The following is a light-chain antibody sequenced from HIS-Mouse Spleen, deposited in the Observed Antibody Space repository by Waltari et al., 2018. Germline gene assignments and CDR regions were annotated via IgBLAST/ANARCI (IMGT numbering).Light chain of an antibody. Sequence: SYELTQPTSVSVSPGQTARITCSGDALPKKYAYWYQQKSGQAPVLVIYEDSKRPSGIPERFSGSSSGTMATLTISGAQVEDEADYYWYSTDSSGNHRVFGGGTKLTVL. J-gene: IGLJ2*01. CDR2: EDS. CDR3: YSTDSSGNHRV. CDR1: ALPKKY. V-gene: IGLV3-10*01.